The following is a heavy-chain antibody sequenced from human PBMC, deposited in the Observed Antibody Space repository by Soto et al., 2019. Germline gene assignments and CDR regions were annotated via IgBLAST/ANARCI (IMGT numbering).Heavy chain of an antibody. CDR2: ISSSSGTI. CDR3: ARGPTCIEGYCSSGSWHDY. Sequence: EVQLVESGGDLVQPGESLRVSCAASGFTFSNYDMNWVRQAPGKGLEWVSYISSSSGTIYYADSVKGRFTTSRDNAKNSLYRQMNRLRAEDTAVYYCARGPTCIEGYCSSGSWHDYWGQGTLVTVSS. J-gene: IGHJ4*02. V-gene: IGHV3-48*01. CDR1: GFTFSNYD. D-gene: IGHD2-15*01.